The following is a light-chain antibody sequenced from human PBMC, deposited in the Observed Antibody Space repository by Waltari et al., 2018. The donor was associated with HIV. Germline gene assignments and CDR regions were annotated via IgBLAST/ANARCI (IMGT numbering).Light chain of an antibody. V-gene: IGLV3-21*04. CDR1: NIGSKS. Sequence: SYVLTQSPSVPVAPGKTARITCGGNNIGSKSVHWYQQKPGQAPVLVIYYDSDRPSVIPERFSGSNAGNTATLTISRVEAGDEADYYCQVWDSSSGVVFGGGTRLTVL. J-gene: IGLJ2*01. CDR2: YDS. CDR3: QVWDSSSGVV.